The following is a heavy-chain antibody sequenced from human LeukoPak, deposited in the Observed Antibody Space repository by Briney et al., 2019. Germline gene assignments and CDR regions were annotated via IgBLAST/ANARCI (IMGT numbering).Heavy chain of an antibody. J-gene: IGHJ6*03. D-gene: IGHD2-2*02. CDR2: IYYSGST. CDR3: TYCSSTSCYKGHMDV. Sequence: PSETLSLTCTVSGGSISSSSYYWGWIRQPPGKGLEWIGSIYYSGSTYYNPSLESRVTISVDTSKNQFSLKLSSVTAADTAVYYCTYCSSTSCYKGHMDVWGKGTTVTVSS. V-gene: IGHV4-39*07. CDR1: GGSISSSSYY.